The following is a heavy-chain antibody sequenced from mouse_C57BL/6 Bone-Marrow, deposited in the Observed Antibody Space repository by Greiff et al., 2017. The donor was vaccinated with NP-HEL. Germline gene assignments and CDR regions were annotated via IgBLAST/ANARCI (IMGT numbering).Heavy chain of an antibody. CDR2: IRNKANGYTT. V-gene: IGHV7-3*01. CDR1: GFTFTDYY. CDR3: ASPCYCGTSWFAY. Sequence: EVQVVESGGGLVQPGGSLSLSCAASGFTFTDYYMSWVRQPPGKALEWLGFIRNKANGYTTEYSASVKGRLTISRANSQCILYLQMNALRAEDSATYYCASPCYCGTSWFAYWGQGTLVTVSA. J-gene: IGHJ3*01. D-gene: IGHD1-1*01.